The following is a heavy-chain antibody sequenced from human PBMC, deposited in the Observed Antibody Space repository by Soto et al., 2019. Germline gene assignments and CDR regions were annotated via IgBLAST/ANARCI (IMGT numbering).Heavy chain of an antibody. CDR1: GFTFSSYA. CDR3: AMSSSSGYAFDI. CDR2: ISGSGGST. V-gene: IGHV3-23*01. D-gene: IGHD6-6*01. J-gene: IGHJ3*02. Sequence: GGSLRLSCVASGFTFSSYAMSWVRQAPGKGLEWVSAISGSGGSTYYADSVKGRFTISRDNSKNTLYLQMNSLRAEDTAVYYCAMSSSSGYAFDIWGQGTMVTVSS.